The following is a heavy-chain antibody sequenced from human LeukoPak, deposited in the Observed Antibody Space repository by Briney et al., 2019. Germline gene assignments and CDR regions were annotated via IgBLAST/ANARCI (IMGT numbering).Heavy chain of an antibody. CDR1: GFTFSSYA. Sequence: QTGGSLRLSCAASGFTFSSYAMSWVRQAPGKGLEWVSAISGSGGSTYYADSVKGRFTISRDNSKNTLYLQMNSLRAEDTAVYYCAKPRFGSSWPDYFDYWGQGTLVTVSS. J-gene: IGHJ4*02. V-gene: IGHV3-23*01. CDR2: ISGSGGST. D-gene: IGHD6-13*01. CDR3: AKPRFGSSWPDYFDY.